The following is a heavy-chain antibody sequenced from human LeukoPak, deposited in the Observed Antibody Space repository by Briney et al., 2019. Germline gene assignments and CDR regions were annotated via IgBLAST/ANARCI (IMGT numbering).Heavy chain of an antibody. V-gene: IGHV4-61*02. CDR3: AIESLDPCNWFDT. CDR1: GGSISSGSYY. Sequence: SQTLSLTCTVSGGSISSGSYYWSSIRPPAGKRLEWIGRIYTSGSTNYNPSLKSRVTTSVDTSKNQFSLKLSSAPAAATAVFCFAIESLDPCNWFDTSGDRTPVTVSP. CDR2: IYTSGST. J-gene: IGHJ5*01.